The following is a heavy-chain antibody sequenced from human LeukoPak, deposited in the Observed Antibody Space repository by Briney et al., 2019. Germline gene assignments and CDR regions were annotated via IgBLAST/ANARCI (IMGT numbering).Heavy chain of an antibody. Sequence: ASVKVSFKASGGTFSKYSINWVRQAPGQGLEWMGGIIPIFGTANYVQKFQGRVTITADESTRTAYMELSRLRSEDTAVYYCARASSDDTAMATPFADWGQGTLVTVSS. D-gene: IGHD5-18*01. CDR1: GGTFSKYS. V-gene: IGHV1-69*13. J-gene: IGHJ4*02. CDR3: ARASSDDTAMATPFAD. CDR2: IIPIFGTA.